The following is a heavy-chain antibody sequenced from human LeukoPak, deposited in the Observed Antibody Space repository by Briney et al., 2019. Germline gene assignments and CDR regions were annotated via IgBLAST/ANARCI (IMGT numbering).Heavy chain of an antibody. J-gene: IGHJ6*03. CDR3: ARVQSYCSSTSCYDVYYYYYMDV. D-gene: IGHD2-2*01. CDR1: GFTFSSYG. CDR2: ISSSGSTI. Sequence: GGSLRLSCAASGFTFSSYGMHWVRQAPGKGLEWVSYISSSGSTIYYADSVKGRFTISRDNAKNSLYLQMNSLRAEDTAVYYCARVQSYCSSTSCYDVYYYYYMDVWGKGTTVTVSS. V-gene: IGHV3-48*04.